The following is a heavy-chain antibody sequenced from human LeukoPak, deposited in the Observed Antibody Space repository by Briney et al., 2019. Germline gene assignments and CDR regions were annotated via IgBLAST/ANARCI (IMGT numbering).Heavy chain of an antibody. V-gene: IGHV1-69*02. CDR1: GGTFNRYT. Sequence: ASVNVSCTASGGTFNRYTISWVRQAPAQGLECMVSIIPIFGIANYAQKFQGRVTIHADKSTSTAYMVLSSLRSEDTAVYYCARVNGYSYGSMYYFDYWGQGTLVTVSS. J-gene: IGHJ4*02. D-gene: IGHD5-18*01. CDR2: IIPIFGIA. CDR3: ARVNGYSYGSMYYFDY.